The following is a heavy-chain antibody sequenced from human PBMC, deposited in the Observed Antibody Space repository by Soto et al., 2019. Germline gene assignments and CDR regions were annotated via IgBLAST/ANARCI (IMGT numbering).Heavy chain of an antibody. CDR2: ISNSGSEI. V-gene: IGHV3-23*01. D-gene: IGHD6-25*01. CDR3: VRRGYNWQFSDY. J-gene: IGHJ4*02. CDR1: GFTFSSYG. Sequence: EVALLESGGDLVHPGGSLRLSCAASGFTFSSYGMSWVRQAPGKGLEWVSSISNSGSEIFYAASVKGWFTISRDSSKNTLYLEMSSLRPEDTAVYYCVRRGYNWQFSDYWGQGTLVTVSS.